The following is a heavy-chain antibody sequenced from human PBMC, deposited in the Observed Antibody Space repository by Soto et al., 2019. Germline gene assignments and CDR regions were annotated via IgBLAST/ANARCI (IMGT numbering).Heavy chain of an antibody. CDR2: IYYSGST. Sequence: PSETLSLTCTVSGGSISSYYWSWIRQPPGKGLEWIGYIYYSGSTNYNPSLKSRVTISVDTSKNQFSLKLNSMTAADTAVYYCATMGTPATGLYFFDYWGQGSLVTAPQ. CDR1: GGSISSYY. V-gene: IGHV4-59*08. CDR3: ATMGTPATGLYFFDY. D-gene: IGHD2-15*01. J-gene: IGHJ4*02.